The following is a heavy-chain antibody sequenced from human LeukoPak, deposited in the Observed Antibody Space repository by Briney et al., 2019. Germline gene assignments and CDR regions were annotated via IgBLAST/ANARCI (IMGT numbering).Heavy chain of an antibody. CDR3: AKPPKRGVNDY. V-gene: IGHV3-23*01. D-gene: IGHD2-8*01. Sequence: GGSLRLSCAASGFTFSSYSMNWVRQAPGKGLEWVSAISGSGGSTYYADSVKGRFTISRDNSKNTLYLQMNSLRAEDTAVYYCAKPPKRGVNDYWGQGTLVTVSS. CDR2: ISGSGGST. J-gene: IGHJ4*02. CDR1: GFTFSSYS.